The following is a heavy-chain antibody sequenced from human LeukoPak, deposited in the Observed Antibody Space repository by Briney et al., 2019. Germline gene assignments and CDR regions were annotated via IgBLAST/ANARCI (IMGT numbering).Heavy chain of an antibody. CDR3: ASHRGLLWFGDLTGFDY. V-gene: IGHV4-4*07. J-gene: IGHJ4*02. CDR2: IYRSGST. D-gene: IGHD3-10*01. Sequence: SETLSLTCTVSGGSISSYYWSWIRQPAGKGLEWIGRIYRSGSTDYNPSLKSRVTMSVDTSKNKFSLKLSSVTAADTAVYYCASHRGLLWFGDLTGFDYWGQGALARVSS. CDR1: GGSISSYY.